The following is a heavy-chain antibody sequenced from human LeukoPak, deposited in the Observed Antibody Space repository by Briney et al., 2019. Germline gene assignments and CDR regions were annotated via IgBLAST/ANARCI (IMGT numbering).Heavy chain of an antibody. J-gene: IGHJ5*02. CDR2: IIPIFGTA. CDR3: ARFGMVRGVSLECWFDP. Sequence: SVKVSCKASGGTFSSYAISWVRQAPGQGLEWMGGIIPIFGTANYAQKFQGRVTITADESTSTAYMELSSLRSDDTAVYYCARFGMVRGVSLECWFDPWGQGTLVTVSS. D-gene: IGHD3-10*01. CDR1: GGTFSSYA. V-gene: IGHV1-69*13.